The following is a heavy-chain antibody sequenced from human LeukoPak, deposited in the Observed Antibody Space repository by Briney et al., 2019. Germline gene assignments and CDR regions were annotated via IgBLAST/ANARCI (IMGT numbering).Heavy chain of an antibody. CDR2: IYYSGST. J-gene: IGHJ4*02. CDR3: ARASYYGSGFGY. Sequence: SETLSLTCTVSGGSLSSYYWSWIRQPPGKGLEGIGYIYYSGSTNYNPSLKSRVTISVDTSKNQFSLKLSSVTAADTAVYYCARASYYGSGFGYWGQGTLVTVSS. CDR1: GGSLSSYY. D-gene: IGHD3-10*01. V-gene: IGHV4-59*01.